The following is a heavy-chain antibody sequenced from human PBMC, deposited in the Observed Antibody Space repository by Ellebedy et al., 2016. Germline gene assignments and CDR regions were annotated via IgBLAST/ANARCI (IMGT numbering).Heavy chain of an antibody. CDR1: GGTFSNYA. V-gene: IGHV1-69*04. CDR3: ATDGAGGENPLFDY. D-gene: IGHD3-16*01. J-gene: IGHJ4*02. Sequence: ASVKVSCKASGGTFSNYAISWLRQAPGQGLEWMGRIIPILDISNYAQKFQGRVTITADKSRGTVYMELSSLRSEDTAVYYCATDGAGGENPLFDYWGQGTLVTVSS. CDR2: IIPILDIS.